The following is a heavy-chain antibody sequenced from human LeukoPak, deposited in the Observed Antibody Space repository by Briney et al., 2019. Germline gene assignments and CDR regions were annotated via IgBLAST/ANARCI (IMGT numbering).Heavy chain of an antibody. CDR2: IYYSGST. J-gene: IGHJ5*02. Sequence: SETLSLTCTVSGGSVGSGNSYWNWIRQPPGKGLEWIGYIYYSGSTNYNPSLKSRVAISVDTSKNRFSLKLSSVTAADTAVYYCASRYFYDSSGYYHHWGQGTLVTVSS. CDR3: ASRYFYDSSGYYHH. D-gene: IGHD3-22*01. V-gene: IGHV4-61*01. CDR1: GGSVGSGNSY.